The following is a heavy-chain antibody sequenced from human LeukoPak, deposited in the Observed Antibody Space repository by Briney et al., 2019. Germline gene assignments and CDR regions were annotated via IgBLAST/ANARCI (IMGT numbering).Heavy chain of an antibody. J-gene: IGHJ5*02. D-gene: IGHD2-2*01. CDR3: ARLQYCSGTSCYWFDP. V-gene: IGHV4-34*01. CDR1: GGSFSAYN. Sequence: SETLSLTCAVYGGSFSAYNWTWIRQPPGKGLEWIGQINHRGSASYNPSLRSRVTISVDTSKNQFSLRLSSVTAADTAVYYCARLQYCSGTSCYWFDPWGQGTLVTVSS. CDR2: INHRGSA.